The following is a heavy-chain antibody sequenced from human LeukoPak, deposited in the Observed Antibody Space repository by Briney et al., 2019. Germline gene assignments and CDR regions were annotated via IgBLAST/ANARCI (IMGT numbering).Heavy chain of an antibody. J-gene: IGHJ6*02. CDR1: GFTFSNYA. D-gene: IGHD3-10*01. CDR3: ARDLRWFGELLSVSYYYGMDV. CDR2: ISGSAGKI. V-gene: IGHV3-23*01. Sequence: GGSLRLSCVASGFTFSNYAMSWVRQAPGKGLDWVSVISGSAGKIRYAGSVKGRFTISRDNAKNSLYLQMNSLRAEDTAVYYCARDLRWFGELLSVSYYYGMDVWGQGTTVTVSS.